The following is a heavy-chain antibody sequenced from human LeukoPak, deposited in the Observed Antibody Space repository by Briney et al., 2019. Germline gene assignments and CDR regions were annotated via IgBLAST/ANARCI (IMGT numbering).Heavy chain of an antibody. CDR2: IYSGGST. D-gene: IGHD6-13*01. CDR1: GFTISSNY. Sequence: GGSLTLSCAASGFTISSNYMSWVRQPPGKGLEWVSVIYSGGSTYYAASVKGRFTISRDNSKNTLYLKLNSRGAGDTAVYYCARTYSSSQLGYYFYYRDVWGKGTTVSVSS. V-gene: IGHV3-53*01. CDR3: ARTYSSSQLGYYFYYRDV. J-gene: IGHJ6*03.